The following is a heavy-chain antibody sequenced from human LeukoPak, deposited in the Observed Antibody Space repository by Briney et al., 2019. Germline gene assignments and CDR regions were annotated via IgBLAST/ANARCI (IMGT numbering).Heavy chain of an antibody. J-gene: IGHJ4*02. V-gene: IGHV3-7*01. CDR3: ARNAPNVAFYAWADA. CDR1: GFAFRNYW. Sequence: GGSLRLACAASGFAFRNYWLIWVRQAPGRGLDYVTNINLDGSVTTYVDSVKGRFTISRDNVGNSLTLQMHTLRVEDTAVYYCARNAPNVAFYAWADAWGQGSRVTVSS. CDR2: INLDGSVT. D-gene: IGHD2/OR15-2a*01.